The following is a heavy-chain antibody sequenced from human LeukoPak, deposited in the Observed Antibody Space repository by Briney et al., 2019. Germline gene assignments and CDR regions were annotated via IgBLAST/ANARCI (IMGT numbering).Heavy chain of an antibody. J-gene: IGHJ4*02. CDR2: ISSSSSYI. V-gene: IGHV3-21*01. CDR1: GFTFSSYS. Sequence: GGSLRLSCAASGFTFSSYSMNWVRQAPGKGLEWVSSISSSSSYIYYAYSVKGRFTISRDTAKTSMYLQMNSLRAEDTAVYYCARVGGWYYGSGSNRPFDYWGQGTLVTVSS. CDR3: ARVGGWYYGSGSNRPFDY. D-gene: IGHD3-10*01.